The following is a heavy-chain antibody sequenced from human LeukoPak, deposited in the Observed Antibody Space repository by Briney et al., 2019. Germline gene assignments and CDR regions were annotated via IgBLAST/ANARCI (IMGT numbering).Heavy chain of an antibody. CDR3: ARTIAVAGYMDV. V-gene: IGHV4-59*01. CDR2: IYYSGST. CDR1: GGSINSYY. D-gene: IGHD6-19*01. J-gene: IGHJ6*03. Sequence: SETLSLTCTVSGGSINSYYWSWIRQSPGKGLEWIGYIYYSGSTNYNPSLKSRVTMSVDMSKNQFSLKLSSVTAADTAVYYCARTIAVAGYMDVWGKGTTVTVSS.